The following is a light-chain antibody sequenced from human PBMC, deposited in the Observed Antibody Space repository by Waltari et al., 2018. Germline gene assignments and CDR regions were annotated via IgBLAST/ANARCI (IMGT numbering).Light chain of an antibody. CDR2: KAS. CDR1: RRINTW. CDR3: QQYSAYWT. Sequence: DIQMTQSPSTLSASVGDRVTITGRASRRINTWLAWYQQKPGKAPKLLIYKASNLESGVPLRFSGSGSGTEFTLTISSLQPDDFATYYCQQYSAYWTFGQGTKVEIK. V-gene: IGKV1-5*03. J-gene: IGKJ1*01.